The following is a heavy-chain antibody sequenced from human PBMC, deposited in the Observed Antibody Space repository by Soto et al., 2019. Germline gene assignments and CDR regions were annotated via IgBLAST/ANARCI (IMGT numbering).Heavy chain of an antibody. Sequence: QVQLVQSVAEVKKPGASVKVSCKASGYTFTSYGISWVRQAPGHGLEWMGWSSAYNGNTNYAQKFQGRVTMTTDTSTSTAYMELRSLSSDDTAVYYCARDCLWGICGGYAFDIWGQGTMVTVSS. J-gene: IGHJ3*02. CDR2: SSAYNGNT. CDR1: GYTFTSYG. CDR3: ARDCLWGICGGYAFDI. V-gene: IGHV1-18*01. D-gene: IGHD3-16*01.